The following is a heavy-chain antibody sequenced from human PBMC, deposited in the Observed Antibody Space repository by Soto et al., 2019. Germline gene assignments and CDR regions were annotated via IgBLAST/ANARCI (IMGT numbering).Heavy chain of an antibody. V-gene: IGHV5-51*01. CDR2: IYPSDSDT. J-gene: IGHJ4*02. Sequence: PGESLKISCEGSGFSFSKYKIGWVRQMPGKGLEWMGIIYPSDSDTTYSPSFQGQVTMSADKSISTAYLQWSSLKASDTAMYYCARGVETKPYFDYWGQGTLVTVSS. CDR1: GFSFSKYK. CDR3: ARGVETKPYFDY.